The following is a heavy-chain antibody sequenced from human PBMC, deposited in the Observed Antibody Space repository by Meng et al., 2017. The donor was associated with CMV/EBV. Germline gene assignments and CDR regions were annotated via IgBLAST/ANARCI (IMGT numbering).Heavy chain of an antibody. V-gene: IGHV1-69*04. CDR2: IIPILGIA. Sequence: SVKVSCKTSGYAFTAYYIHWVRQAPGQGLEWMGRIIPILGIANYAQKFQGRVTITADKSTSTAYMELSSLRSEDTAVYYCARGYCSSTSCSAPDYWGQGTLVTVSS. CDR3: ARGYCSSTSCSAPDY. J-gene: IGHJ4*02. CDR1: GYAFTAYY. D-gene: IGHD2-2*01.